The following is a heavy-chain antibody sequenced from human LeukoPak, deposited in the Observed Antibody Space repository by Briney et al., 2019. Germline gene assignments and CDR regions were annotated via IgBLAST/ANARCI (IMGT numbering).Heavy chain of an antibody. D-gene: IGHD5-18*01. CDR3: ASRQLWLRRGWFDP. CDR2: INHSGST. V-gene: IGHV4-34*01. J-gene: IGHJ5*02. Sequence: SETLSLACAVYGGSFSGYYWSWIRQPPGKGLEWIGEINHSGSTNYNPSLKSRVTISVDTSKNQFSLKLSSVTAADTAVYYCASRQLWLRRGWFDPWGQGTLVTVSS. CDR1: GGSFSGYY.